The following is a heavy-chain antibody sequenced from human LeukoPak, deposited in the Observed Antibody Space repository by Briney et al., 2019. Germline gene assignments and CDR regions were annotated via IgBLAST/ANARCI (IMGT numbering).Heavy chain of an antibody. CDR1: GFTFSSYA. J-gene: IGHJ5*02. V-gene: IGHV3-64*01. CDR3: ARGYSSSWYLYNWFDP. D-gene: IGHD6-13*01. Sequence: GGSLRLSCAASGFTFSSYAMHWVRQAPGKGLEYVSAISSNGGSTYYANSVKGRFTISRDNSKNTLYLQMGSLRAEDMAVYYCARGYSSSWYLYNWFDPWGQGTLVTVSS. CDR2: ISSNGGST.